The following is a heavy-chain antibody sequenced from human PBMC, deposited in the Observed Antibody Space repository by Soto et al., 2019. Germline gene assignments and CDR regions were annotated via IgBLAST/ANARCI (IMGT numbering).Heavy chain of an antibody. CDR2: IYYIGST. D-gene: IGHD4-17*01. J-gene: IGHJ3*02. Sequence: PSETLSLTCTVSGGSISSGCYYWSWIRQHPGKGLEWIGYIYYIGSTYYNPSLKSRVTISVDTSKNQFSLKLSSVTAADTAVYYCARCFHGDYDRAFDIWGQGTMVTVSS. CDR1: GGSISSGCYY. CDR3: ARCFHGDYDRAFDI. V-gene: IGHV4-31*03.